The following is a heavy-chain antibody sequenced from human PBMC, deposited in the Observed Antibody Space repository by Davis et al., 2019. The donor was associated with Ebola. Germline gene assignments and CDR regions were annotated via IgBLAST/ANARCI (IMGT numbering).Heavy chain of an antibody. CDR1: GYTFTSYG. Sequence: ASVKVSCKASGYTFTSYGISWVRQAPGQGLEWMGWISAYNGNTNYAQKLQGRVTMTTDTSTSTVYMELSSLRSEDTAVYYCARERIVVVVAATKPGYYYGMDVWGKGTTVTVSS. CDR2: ISAYNGNT. V-gene: IGHV1-18*04. CDR3: ARERIVVVVAATKPGYYYGMDV. D-gene: IGHD2-15*01. J-gene: IGHJ6*04.